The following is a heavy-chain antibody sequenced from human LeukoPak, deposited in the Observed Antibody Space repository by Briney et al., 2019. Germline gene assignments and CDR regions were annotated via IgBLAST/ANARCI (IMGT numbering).Heavy chain of an antibody. CDR1: GFTFSSYG. CDR2: ISYDGSNK. J-gene: IGHJ4*02. V-gene: IGHV3-30*18. Sequence: PGRSLRLSCAASGFTFSSYGMHWVRQAPGKGLEWVAVISYDGSNKYYADSVKGRFTISRDNSKNTLYLQMNSLRAEDTAVYYCAKSMGRYDILTLDDWGQGTLVTVSS. D-gene: IGHD3-9*01. CDR3: AKSMGRYDILTLDD.